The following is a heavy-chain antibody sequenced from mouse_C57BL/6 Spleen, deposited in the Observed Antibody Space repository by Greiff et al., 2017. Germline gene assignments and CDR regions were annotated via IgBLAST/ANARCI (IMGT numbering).Heavy chain of an antibody. CDR2: INPSNGGT. V-gene: IGHV1-53*01. Sequence: QVQLQQSGPELVKPGASVKLSCKASGYTFTSYWMHWVKQRPGQGLEWIGNINPSNGGTNYNEKLKSKATLTVDKSSSTAYMKLSSLTSEDSAVYYFARPYYYGSSLWAMDYWGQGTSVTVSS. CDR3: ARPYYYGSSLWAMDY. J-gene: IGHJ4*01. CDR1: GYTFTSYW. D-gene: IGHD1-1*01.